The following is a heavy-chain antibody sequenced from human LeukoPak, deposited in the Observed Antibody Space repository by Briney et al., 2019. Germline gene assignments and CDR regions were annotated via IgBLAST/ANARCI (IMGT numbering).Heavy chain of an antibody. J-gene: IGHJ3*02. V-gene: IGHV5-51*01. D-gene: IGHD6-19*01. Sequence: GASLKISCKGSGYRFTSYWIGWVRQMPGKGLEWMGIIYPGDSDTRYSPSFQGQVTISADKSISTAYLQWSSLKASDTAMYYCARQGVYSSGWYDAFDIWGQGTMVTVSS. CDR1: GYRFTSYW. CDR3: ARQGVYSSGWYDAFDI. CDR2: IYPGDSDT.